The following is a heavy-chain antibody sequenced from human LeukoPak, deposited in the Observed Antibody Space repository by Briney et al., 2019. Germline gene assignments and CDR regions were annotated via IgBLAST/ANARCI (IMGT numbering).Heavy chain of an antibody. CDR3: ARGGPAREGKYYYDSSGLIRKLYYGMDV. Sequence: PSETLSLTCIVSDGSISSGDYSWNWFRQPPGKGLEWIGNIYHSGNTFYSPSLKSRVTMSVDKSQNQFALKLNSVTAADTAVYYCARGGPAREGKYYYDSSGLIRKLYYGMDVWGQGTTVTVSS. V-gene: IGHV4-30-2*01. J-gene: IGHJ6*02. CDR2: IYHSGNT. CDR1: DGSISSGDYS. D-gene: IGHD3-22*01.